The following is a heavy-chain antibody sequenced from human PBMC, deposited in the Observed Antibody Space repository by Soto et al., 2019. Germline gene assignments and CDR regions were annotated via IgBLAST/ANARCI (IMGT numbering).Heavy chain of an antibody. D-gene: IGHD3-3*01. CDR1: GGSITRGGYS. V-gene: IGHV4-30-2*01. CDR3: ARWSPLYGMDV. J-gene: IGHJ6*02. Sequence: QLQLQESGSGLVKPSQTLSLMCDVSGGSITRGGYSWSLIRQLPGKGLEWLGYIYDNGNTYYNASLKSRVTISVDRSKNQFSLNLPSVTAADTAVYYCARWSPLYGMDVWGQGATVTVSS. CDR2: IYDNGNT.